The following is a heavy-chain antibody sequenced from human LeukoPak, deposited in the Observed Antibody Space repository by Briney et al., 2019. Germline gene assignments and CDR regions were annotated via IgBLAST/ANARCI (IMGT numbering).Heavy chain of an antibody. Sequence: SVKVSCKASGYTFTTYGISWVRQAPGQGLEWMGGIIPIFGTANYAQKFQGRVTITADESTSTAYMELSSLRSEDTAVYYCAQGHPVNYWGQGTLVTVSS. J-gene: IGHJ4*02. CDR1: GYTFTTYG. CDR2: IIPIFGTA. CDR3: AQGHPVNY. V-gene: IGHV1-69*13.